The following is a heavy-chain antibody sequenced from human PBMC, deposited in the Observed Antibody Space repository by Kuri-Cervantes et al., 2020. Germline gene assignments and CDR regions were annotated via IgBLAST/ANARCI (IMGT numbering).Heavy chain of an antibody. CDR3: ARDSGELSLDY. Sequence: GESLKISCAASGFTFSSYATHWVRQAPGKGLEWVAVISYDGSNKYYADSVKGRFTISRDNSKNTLYLQMNSLRAEDTAVYYCARDSGELSLDYWGQGTLVTVSS. CDR1: GFTFSSYA. CDR2: ISYDGSNK. D-gene: IGHD3-16*02. V-gene: IGHV3-30-3*01. J-gene: IGHJ4*02.